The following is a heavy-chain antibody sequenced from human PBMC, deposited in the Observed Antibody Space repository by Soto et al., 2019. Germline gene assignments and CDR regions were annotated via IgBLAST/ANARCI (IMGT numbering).Heavy chain of an antibody. CDR2: ISSSGSTI. Sequence: GSLRLSCAASGFTFSDYYMSWIRQAPGKGLEWVSYISSSGSTIYYADSVKGRFTISRDNAKNSLYLQMNSLRAEDTAVYYCASNNHRGYDYIWGSYRQTYILDYWGQGTLVTVSS. V-gene: IGHV3-11*01. CDR3: ASNNHRGYDYIWGSYRQTYILDY. CDR1: GFTFSDYY. J-gene: IGHJ4*02. D-gene: IGHD3-16*02.